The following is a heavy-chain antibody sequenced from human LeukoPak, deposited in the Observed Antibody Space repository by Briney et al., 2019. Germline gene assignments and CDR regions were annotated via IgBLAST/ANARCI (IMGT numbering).Heavy chain of an antibody. Sequence: SVKVSCKASGGTVSSYAISWVRQAPGQWLEWLGVIIPIFGTANYAQKFQGRVTITADESTSTAYMELSSLRSEDTAVYYCAEGSWSGFGPNAFDIWGQGTMVTVSS. CDR1: GGTVSSYA. CDR2: IIPIFGTA. V-gene: IGHV1-69*13. D-gene: IGHD3-3*01. CDR3: AEGSWSGFGPNAFDI. J-gene: IGHJ3*02.